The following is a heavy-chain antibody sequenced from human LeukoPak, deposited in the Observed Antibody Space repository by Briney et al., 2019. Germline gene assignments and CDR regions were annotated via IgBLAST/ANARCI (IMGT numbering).Heavy chain of an antibody. CDR1: GFTFSDYY. CDR3: ARDPGDYYDSSGYYYPY. D-gene: IGHD3-22*01. CDR2: MSSSGSTI. V-gene: IGHV3-11*04. J-gene: IGHJ4*02. Sequence: GGSLRLSCAASGFTFSDYYMSWVRQAPGKGLEWISYMSSSGSTIYYADSVKGRFTISRDNAKNSLYLQMNSLRAEDTAVYYCARDPGDYYDSSGYYYPYWGQGTLVTVSS.